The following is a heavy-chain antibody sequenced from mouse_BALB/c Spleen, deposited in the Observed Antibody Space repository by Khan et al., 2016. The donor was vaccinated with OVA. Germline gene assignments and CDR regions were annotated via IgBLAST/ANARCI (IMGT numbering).Heavy chain of an antibody. Sequence: QIQLVQSGPELKKPGETVKISCKASGKTFTNYGMNWVKQAPGKGLKWMGWINTYTGEPTYADDFKGRFAFSLEASSSTAYLQINNLKAEDTATYYCARPPYFSYVMVYWGQGASVTVSS. CDR2: INTYTGEP. CDR3: ARPPYFSYVMVY. V-gene: IGHV9-3-1*01. D-gene: IGHD2-10*01. J-gene: IGHJ4*01. CDR1: GKTFTNYG.